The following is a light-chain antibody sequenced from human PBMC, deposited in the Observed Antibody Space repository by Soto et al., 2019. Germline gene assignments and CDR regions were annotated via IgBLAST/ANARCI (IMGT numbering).Light chain of an antibody. V-gene: IGKV1-39*01. J-gene: IGKJ2*01. Sequence: DIQITQSPSSLSASVGDRVTITCRASQSISSHLNWYQHKPGRPPRLLIFASDILEGGVPSRFSGSGSDTYFTLTIDSLQPEDVATYYCQHSYSTPRYTFGQGTKLEI. CDR1: QSISSH. CDR3: QHSYSTPRYT. CDR2: ASD.